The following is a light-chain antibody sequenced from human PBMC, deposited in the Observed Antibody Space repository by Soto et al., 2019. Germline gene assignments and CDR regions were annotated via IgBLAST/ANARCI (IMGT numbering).Light chain of an antibody. J-gene: IGLJ3*02. V-gene: IGLV9-49*03. CDR3: GTDHGSGSKFVRV. Sequence: QLVLTQPPSASASLGASVTLTCTLSSGSTDYIVDWYQQRPGKGPRFVMRVGTGEMVGSKGDGIPDRFSVLGSGLNRYLTIKNIQEEDESDYHCGTDHGSGSKFVRVFGGGTKLTVL. CDR1: SGSTDYI. CDR2: VGTGEMVG.